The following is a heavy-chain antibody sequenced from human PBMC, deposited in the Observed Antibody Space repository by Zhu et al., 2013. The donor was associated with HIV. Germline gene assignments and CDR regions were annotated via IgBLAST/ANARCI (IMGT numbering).Heavy chain of an antibody. CDR3: ARDAAAAGPPVQSPTFDY. D-gene: IGHD6-13*01. CDR1: GGTFSSYA. V-gene: IGHV1-69*06. J-gene: IGHJ4*02. Sequence: QVQLVQSGAEVKKPGSSVKVSCKASGGTFSSYAISWVRQAPGQGLEWMGGIIPIFGTANYAQKFQGRVTITADKSTSTAYMELSSLRSEDTAVHYCARDAAAAGPPVQSPTFDYWGQGTLVTVSS. CDR2: IIPIFGTA.